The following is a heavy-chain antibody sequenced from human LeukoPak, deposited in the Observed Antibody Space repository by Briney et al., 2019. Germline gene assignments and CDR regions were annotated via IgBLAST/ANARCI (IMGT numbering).Heavy chain of an antibody. CDR3: ARLGGGVATVMSETVRYDY. J-gene: IGHJ4*02. CDR2: IYHSGST. Sequence: PSQTLSLTCTVSGGSISSGGYYWSWIRQPPGKGLEWIGYIYHSGSTYYNPSLKSRVTISVDRSKNQFSLKLSSVTAADTAVYYCARLGGGVATVMSETVRYDYWGQGTLVTVSS. V-gene: IGHV4-30-2*01. D-gene: IGHD5-18*01. CDR1: GGSISSGGYY.